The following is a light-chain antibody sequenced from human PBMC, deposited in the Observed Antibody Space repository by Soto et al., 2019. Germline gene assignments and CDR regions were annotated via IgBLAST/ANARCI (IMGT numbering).Light chain of an antibody. J-gene: IGLJ2*01. CDR1: SSDVGGYNY. V-gene: IGLV2-14*01. CDR3: SSYTSTSTVV. CDR2: EVS. Sequence: QSVLTQPASVSASPGQSVTISCTGTSSDVGGYNYVSWYQQHPGKAPKLMIYEVSNRPSGVSKRFSGSKSGNTASLTISGLQAEDEADYYCSSYTSTSTVVFGGGTKLTVL.